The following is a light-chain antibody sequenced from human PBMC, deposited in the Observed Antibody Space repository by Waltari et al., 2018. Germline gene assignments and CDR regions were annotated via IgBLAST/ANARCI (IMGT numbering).Light chain of an antibody. CDR1: QSIGTY. J-gene: IGKJ1*01. CDR3: QQRSGWPQT. Sequence: EIVLTQSPATLSLSPGESATLSCRASQSIGTYLAWYQRTPGQAPRLLIYDASNRATGIPPRFSGSGSGTDFILTISSLEPEDCAVYYGQQRSGWPQTFGQGTNVEI. V-gene: IGKV3-11*01. CDR2: DAS.